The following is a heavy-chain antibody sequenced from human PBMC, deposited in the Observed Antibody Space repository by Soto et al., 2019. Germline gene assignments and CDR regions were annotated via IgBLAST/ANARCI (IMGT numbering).Heavy chain of an antibody. CDR3: ARMGLHLGELSRNWFDP. J-gene: IGHJ5*02. CDR2: INHSGST. V-gene: IGHV4-34*01. Sequence: SETLSLTCAVYGGSFSGYYWSWIRQPPGKGLEWIGEINHSGSTNYNPSLKSRATISLDTSKNQFSLEVKSVTAADTAVYYCARMGLHLGELSRNWFDPWGQGSLVTVSS. D-gene: IGHD3-16*02. CDR1: GGSFSGYY.